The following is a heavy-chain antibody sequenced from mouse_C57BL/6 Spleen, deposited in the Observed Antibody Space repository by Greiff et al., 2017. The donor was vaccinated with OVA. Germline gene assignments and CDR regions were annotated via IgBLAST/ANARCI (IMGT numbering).Heavy chain of an antibody. V-gene: IGHV1-81*01. J-gene: IGHJ4*01. CDR2: IYPRSGNT. Sequence: QVQLQHSGAELARPGASVKLSCKASGYTFTSYGISWVKQRTGQGLEWIGEIYPRSGNTYYNEKFKGKATLTADKSSSTAYMELRSLTSEDSAVYFCARRDSTMDYWGQGTSVTVSS. CDR1: GYTFTSYG. CDR3: ARRDSTMDY.